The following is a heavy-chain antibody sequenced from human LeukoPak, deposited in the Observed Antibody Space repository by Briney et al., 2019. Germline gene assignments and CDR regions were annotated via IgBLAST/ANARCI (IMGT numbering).Heavy chain of an antibody. CDR1: GFTFSSYW. V-gene: IGHV3-74*01. Sequence: GGSLRLSCAASGFTFSSYWMHWVRQAPGKGLVWVSRINSDGSSTSYADSVKGRFTISRDNAKNTLYLQMNSLRAEDTAVYYCAREYYYDRGMDVWGQGTTVTVSS. CDR2: INSDGSST. CDR3: AREYYYDRGMDV. J-gene: IGHJ6*02. D-gene: IGHD3-22*01.